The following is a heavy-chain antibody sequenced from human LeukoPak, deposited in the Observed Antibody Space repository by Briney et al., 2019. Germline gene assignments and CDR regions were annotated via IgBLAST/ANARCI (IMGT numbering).Heavy chain of an antibody. CDR3: AKDESGSSGYYYYYMDV. D-gene: IGHD6-6*01. CDR1: GFPFSSYA. V-gene: IGHV3-23*01. Sequence: GSLGPSFAGPGFPFSSYAMSWVRQAPGQGLGWVSAISGSGGSTCYADSVKGRFTISRDNSKNTLYLQMNSLRAEDTAVYYCAKDESGSSGYYYYYMDVWGKGTTVTVSS. CDR2: ISGSGGST. J-gene: IGHJ6*03.